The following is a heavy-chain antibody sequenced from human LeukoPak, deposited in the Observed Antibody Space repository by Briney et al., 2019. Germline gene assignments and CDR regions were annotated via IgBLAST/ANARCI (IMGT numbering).Heavy chain of an antibody. CDR1: EFSFSTYC. V-gene: IGHV3-7*03. CDR2: IKEDGTEK. D-gene: IGHD1-26*01. Sequence: QTGGSLRLSCAASEFSFSTYCMSGVRQAPGKGLEWVANIKEDGTEKYYVGSVKGRFTISRDNAKNSLYLQMNSLRAEDTAVYYCAREVGATKANWFDPWGQGTLVTVSS. J-gene: IGHJ5*02. CDR3: AREVGATKANWFDP.